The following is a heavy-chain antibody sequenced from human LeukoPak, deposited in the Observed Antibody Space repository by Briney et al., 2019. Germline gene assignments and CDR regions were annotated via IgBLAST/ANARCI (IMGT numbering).Heavy chain of an antibody. D-gene: IGHD2-15*01. CDR1: GGSISSYY. CDR3: ARLVATFFDY. Sequence: SETLSLTCTVSGGSISSYYWSWIRQPPGKGLEWIGYIYYSGSTYYNPSLKSRVTMSVDTSKNQFSLKLSSVTAADTAVYYCARLVATFFDYWGQGTLVTVSS. V-gene: IGHV4-59*06. J-gene: IGHJ4*02. CDR2: IYYSGST.